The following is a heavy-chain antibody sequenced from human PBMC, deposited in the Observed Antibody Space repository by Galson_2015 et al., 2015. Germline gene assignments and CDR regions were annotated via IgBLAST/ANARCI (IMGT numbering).Heavy chain of an antibody. CDR1: EFTFGSYY. CDR3: ARQILDYDFWSGYYPTNFDY. D-gene: IGHD3-3*01. CDR2: FSSTTTYI. V-gene: IGHV3-21*01. Sequence: SLRLSCAASEFTFGSYYMSWVRQAPGKGLEWVSSFSSTTTYIYYADSVKGRFTISRDNAKNSLYLQMNSLGAEDTAVYYCARQILDYDFWSGYYPTNFDYWGQGTLVTVSS. J-gene: IGHJ4*02.